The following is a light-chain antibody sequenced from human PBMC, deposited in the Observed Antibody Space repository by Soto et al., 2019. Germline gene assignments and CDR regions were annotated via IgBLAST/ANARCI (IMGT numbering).Light chain of an antibody. CDR3: QQRSNWPAVT. CDR2: DAS. J-gene: IGKJ3*01. Sequence: EIVLTQSPATLSLSPGERATLSCRASQSVSSYLAWYQQKRGQAPRLLIYDASNRATGIPARFSGSGPGTDFTLTISSLEPEDFAVYYCQQRSNWPAVTFGPGTNVDIK. CDR1: QSVSSY. V-gene: IGKV3-11*01.